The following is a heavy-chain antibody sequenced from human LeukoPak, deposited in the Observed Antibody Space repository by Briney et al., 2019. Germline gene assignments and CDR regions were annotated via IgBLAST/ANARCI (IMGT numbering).Heavy chain of an antibody. Sequence: ASVKVSCKASGYTFTSYGISWVRQAPGQGLEWMGWISAYNGNTNYAQKLRGRVTMTTDTSTSTAYMELRSLRSDDTAVYYCARDRPNYDILTGYYFYFDYWGQGTLVTVSS. V-gene: IGHV1-18*01. CDR1: GYTFTSYG. CDR2: ISAYNGNT. CDR3: ARDRPNYDILTGYYFYFDY. J-gene: IGHJ4*02. D-gene: IGHD3-9*01.